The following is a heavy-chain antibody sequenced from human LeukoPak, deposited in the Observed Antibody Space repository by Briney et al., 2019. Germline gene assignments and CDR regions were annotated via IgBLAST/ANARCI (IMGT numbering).Heavy chain of an antibody. Sequence: SETLPLTCTVSGGSISSYYWSWIRQPPGKGLEWIGYIYYSGSTNYNPSLKSRVTISLDTSKNQFSLTLNSVTAADTAVYYCARRKYYDSSAFDYWGQGTLVTVSS. D-gene: IGHD3-22*01. V-gene: IGHV4-59*01. CDR3: ARRKYYDSSAFDY. CDR1: GGSISSYY. J-gene: IGHJ4*02. CDR2: IYYSGST.